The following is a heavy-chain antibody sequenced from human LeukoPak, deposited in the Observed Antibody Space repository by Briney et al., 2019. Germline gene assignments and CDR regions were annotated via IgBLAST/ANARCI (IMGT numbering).Heavy chain of an antibody. J-gene: IGHJ4*02. D-gene: IGHD2-2*01. Sequence: SETLSLTCTVSGGSISSYYWSWIRQPPGKGLEWIGSIYHSGSTYYNPSLKSRVTISVDTSKNQFSLKLSSVTAADTAVYYCARDVVTYYFDYWGQGTLVTVSS. CDR1: GGSISSYY. CDR2: IYHSGST. CDR3: ARDVVTYYFDY. V-gene: IGHV4-59*12.